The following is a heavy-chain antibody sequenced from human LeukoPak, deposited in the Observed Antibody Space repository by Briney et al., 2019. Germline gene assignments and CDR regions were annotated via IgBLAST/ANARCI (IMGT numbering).Heavy chain of an antibody. D-gene: IGHD2-15*01. Sequence: PSETLSLTCTVSGGSISSYYWSWIRQPPGKGLEWIGYIYYSGSTNCNPSLKSRVTISVDTSKNQFSLKLSSVTAADTAVYYCARSSVADYWGQGTLVTVSS. CDR3: ARSSVADY. CDR1: GGSISSYY. CDR2: IYYSGST. J-gene: IGHJ4*02. V-gene: IGHV4-59*01.